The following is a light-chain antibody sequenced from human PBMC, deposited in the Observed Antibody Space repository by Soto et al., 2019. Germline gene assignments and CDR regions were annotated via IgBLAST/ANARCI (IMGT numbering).Light chain of an antibody. CDR2: LGS. CDR1: QSVLNSDGYNR. CDR3: MQALQTPWT. Sequence: DIVMTQSPLSLPVTPGEAASISCRSSQSVLNSDGYNRMDWYLQKPGRSPQLLIYLGSNRASGVPDRFSVSGSGTYFTLTISRVEAEDVGVYYCMQALQTPWTFGQGTKVEIK. J-gene: IGKJ1*01. V-gene: IGKV2-28*01.